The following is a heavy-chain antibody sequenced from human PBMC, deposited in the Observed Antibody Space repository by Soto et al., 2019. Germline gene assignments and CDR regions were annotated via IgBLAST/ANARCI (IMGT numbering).Heavy chain of an antibody. J-gene: IGHJ4*02. V-gene: IGHV5-51*01. CDR1: GYSFTSYW. Sequence: GESLKISCKGSGYSFTSYWIGWVRQMPGKGLEWMGIIYPGDSDTRYSPSFQGQVTISADKSISTAYLQWSSLKASDTAMYYCAITMVRGVYRNYFDYWGQGTLVTVSS. CDR2: IYPGDSDT. D-gene: IGHD3-10*01. CDR3: AITMVRGVYRNYFDY.